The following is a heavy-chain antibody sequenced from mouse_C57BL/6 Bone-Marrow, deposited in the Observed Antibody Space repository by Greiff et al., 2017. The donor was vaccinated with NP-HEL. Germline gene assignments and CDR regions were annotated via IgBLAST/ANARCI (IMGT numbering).Heavy chain of an antibody. CDR1: GFTFSDFY. V-gene: IGHV7-1*01. Sequence: EVNVVESGGGLVQSGRSLRLSCATSGFTFSDFYMEWVRQAPGKGLEWIAASRNKANDYTTEYSASVKGRFIVSRDTSQSILYLQMNALRAEDTAIYYCARDDLYSNRYFDVWGTGTTVTVSS. D-gene: IGHD2-5*01. CDR2: SRNKANDYTT. CDR3: ARDDLYSNRYFDV. J-gene: IGHJ1*03.